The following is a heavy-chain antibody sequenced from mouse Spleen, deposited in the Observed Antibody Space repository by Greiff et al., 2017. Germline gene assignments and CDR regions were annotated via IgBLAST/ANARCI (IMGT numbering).Heavy chain of an antibody. D-gene: IGHD1-1*01. CDR2: ISSGGSYT. Sequence: EVMLVESGGDLVKPGGSLKLSCAASGFTFSSYGMSWVRQTPDKRLEWVATISSGGSYTYYPDSVKGRFTISRDNAKNTLYLQMSSLKSEDTAMYYCARLDYYGYAMDYWGQGTSVTVSS. CDR3: ARLDYYGYAMDY. J-gene: IGHJ4*01. V-gene: IGHV5-6*01. CDR1: GFTFSSYG.